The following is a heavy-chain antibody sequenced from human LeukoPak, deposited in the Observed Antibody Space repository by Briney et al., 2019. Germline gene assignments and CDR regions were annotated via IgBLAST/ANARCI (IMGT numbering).Heavy chain of an antibody. CDR1: GGSISPYY. Sequence: SETLSLTCTVSGGSISPYYWSWIRQPPGKGLEWIGSIYYTGSADYNPSLKSRVTISVDTSKNQFSLKLTSVTAADAAVYYCARHRYCNSSSCYAFDYWGQGTLVTVSS. V-gene: IGHV4-59*05. D-gene: IGHD2-2*01. J-gene: IGHJ4*02. CDR2: IYYTGSA. CDR3: ARHRYCNSSSCYAFDY.